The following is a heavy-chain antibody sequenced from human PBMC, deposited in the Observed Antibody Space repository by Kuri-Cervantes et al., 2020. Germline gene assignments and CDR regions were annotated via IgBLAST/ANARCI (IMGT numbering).Heavy chain of an antibody. CDR2: INHSGST. Sequence: SQTLSLTCAVYGGSFSGYYWSWIRQPPGKGLEWIGEINHSGSTNYNPSLKSRVTISVDKSKNQFSLKLSSVTAADTAVYYCARVGHYYDSSGEYYFDYWGQGTLVTVSS. CDR1: GGSFSGYY. V-gene: IGHV4-34*01. D-gene: IGHD3-22*01. CDR3: ARVGHYYDSSGEYYFDY. J-gene: IGHJ4*02.